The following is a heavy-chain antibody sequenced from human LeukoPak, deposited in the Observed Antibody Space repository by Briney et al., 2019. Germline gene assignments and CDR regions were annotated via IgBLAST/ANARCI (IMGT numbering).Heavy chain of an antibody. Sequence: AGGSLRLSCAASGFTFSSYAMSWVRQAPGKGLEWVGNVNQGGNAQYYVDSVRGRFTISRDNAKNSLQLQMNSLRAEDTALYYCARDGFATGSHDYWGQGTLVTVPS. J-gene: IGHJ4*02. CDR3: ARDGFATGSHDY. V-gene: IGHV3-7*01. CDR1: GFTFSSYA. D-gene: IGHD3-10*01. CDR2: VNQGGNAQ.